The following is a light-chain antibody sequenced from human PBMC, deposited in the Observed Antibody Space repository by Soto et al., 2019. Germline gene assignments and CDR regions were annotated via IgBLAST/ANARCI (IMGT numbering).Light chain of an antibody. J-gene: IGKJ1*01. Sequence: EIVLTQSPGTLSLSPGERATLSCRASQSVSSSYLAWYQQKPGQAPRLLIYGASSRATGIPDRFSGSGSGTDFTLIISRLEPEDFAMYYCQQYGRSGTFGQGTKVDIK. V-gene: IGKV3-20*01. CDR1: QSVSSSY. CDR3: QQYGRSGT. CDR2: GAS.